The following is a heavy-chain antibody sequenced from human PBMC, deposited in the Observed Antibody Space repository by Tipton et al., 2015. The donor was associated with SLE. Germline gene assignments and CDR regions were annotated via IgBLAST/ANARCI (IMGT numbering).Heavy chain of an antibody. J-gene: IGHJ3*02. Sequence: QLVQSGAEVKKPGESLKISCKGSGYSFTNYWIGWVRQMPGKGLEWMGIIYPGDSDTRYSPSFQGQVTISADKSISTAYLQWSSLKASDTAMYYCARRAVPYADSSAYEDAFDIWGQGTMVTVSS. CDR3: ARRAVPYADSSAYEDAFDI. CDR1: GYSFTNYW. D-gene: IGHD3-22*01. CDR2: IYPGDSDT. V-gene: IGHV5-51*01.